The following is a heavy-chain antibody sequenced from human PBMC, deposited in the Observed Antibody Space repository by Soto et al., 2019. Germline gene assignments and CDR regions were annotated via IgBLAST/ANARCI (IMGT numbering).Heavy chain of an antibody. CDR3: ARVTRFLEWLFFDY. Sequence: GGSLRLSCAASGFTFSSYWMHWVRQAPGKGLVWVSRINSDGSSTSYADSVKGRFTISRDNAKNTLYLQMNSLRAEDTAVYYSARVTRFLEWLFFDYWGQGTLVTVSS. V-gene: IGHV3-74*01. J-gene: IGHJ4*02. CDR1: GFTFSSYW. D-gene: IGHD3-3*01. CDR2: INSDGSST.